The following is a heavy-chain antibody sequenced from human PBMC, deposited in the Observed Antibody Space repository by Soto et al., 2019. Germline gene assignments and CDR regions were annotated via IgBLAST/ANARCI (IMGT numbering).Heavy chain of an antibody. J-gene: IGHJ3*02. CDR1: GYTFTDYY. CDR2: INPNSGGA. CDR3: ARSKPNYDFWNDLTSCRIFDI. Sequence: ASVKVSCKASGYTFTDYYMHWVRQAPGQGLEWLGGINPNSGGANYAQRFQGSVTMTRDTSISTAYMELSRLRSDDSAVYYCARSKPNYDFWNDLTSCRIFDIWGQGTMVTVSS. V-gene: IGHV1-2*02. D-gene: IGHD3-3*01.